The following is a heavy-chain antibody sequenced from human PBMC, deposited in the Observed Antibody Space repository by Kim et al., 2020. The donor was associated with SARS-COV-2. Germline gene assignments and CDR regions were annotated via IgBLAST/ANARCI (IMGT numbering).Heavy chain of an antibody. V-gene: IGHV3-48*04. J-gene: IGHJ4*02. CDR1: GFTFSSYS. CDR2: ISSSSSTI. D-gene: IGHD6-19*01. Sequence: GGSLRLSCAASGFTFSSYSMNWVRQAPGKGLEWVSYISSSSSTIYYADSVKGRFTISRDNAKNSLYLQMNSLRAEDTAVYYCARDRSGHTYWGQGTLVTVSS. CDR3: ARDRSGHTY.